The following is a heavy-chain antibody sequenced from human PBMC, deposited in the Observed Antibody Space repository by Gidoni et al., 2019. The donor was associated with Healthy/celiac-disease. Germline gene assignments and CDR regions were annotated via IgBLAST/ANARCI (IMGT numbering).Heavy chain of an antibody. CDR3: AKGVEMATTNAFDI. Sequence: EVQLVESGGGLVQPGRSLRPSCAASGFTFYDYAMHWGRQAPGKGLEWVSGISWNSGSIGYADSVKGRFTISRDNAKNSLYLQMNSLSAEDTALYYCAKGVEMATTNAFDIWGQGTMVTVSS. CDR2: ISWNSGSI. CDR1: GFTFYDYA. J-gene: IGHJ3*02. V-gene: IGHV3-9*01. D-gene: IGHD5-12*01.